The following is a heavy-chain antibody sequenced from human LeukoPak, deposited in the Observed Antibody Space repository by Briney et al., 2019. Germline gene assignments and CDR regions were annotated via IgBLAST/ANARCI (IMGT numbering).Heavy chain of an antibody. Sequence: ASVKVSCKASGYTFTGYYMHWVRQAPGQGLEWMGWINPNSGGTNYAQKFQGWVTMTRDTSISTAYMELSRLRSDDTAVYYCAVTNLVSSNSEYWGQGTLVTVSS. CDR1: GYTFTGYY. CDR3: AVTNLVSSNSEY. CDR2: INPNSGGT. D-gene: IGHD6-6*01. J-gene: IGHJ4*02. V-gene: IGHV1-2*04.